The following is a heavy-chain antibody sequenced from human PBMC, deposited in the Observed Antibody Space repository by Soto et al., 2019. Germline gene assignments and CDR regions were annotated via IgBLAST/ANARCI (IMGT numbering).Heavy chain of an antibody. D-gene: IGHD3-22*01. CDR2: IIPIFGTT. CDR3: ARDRADSGYYTNWLDP. V-gene: IGHV1-69*06. J-gene: IGHJ5*02. Sequence: SVKVSCKASGGTFGSDAITWLRQAPGQGLEWVGRIIPIFGTTNYAQNLQGRVTISADKSTLTSYMELHSLTSDDTALYYCARDRADSGYYTNWLDPWGQGTQVTVSS. CDR1: GGTFGSDA.